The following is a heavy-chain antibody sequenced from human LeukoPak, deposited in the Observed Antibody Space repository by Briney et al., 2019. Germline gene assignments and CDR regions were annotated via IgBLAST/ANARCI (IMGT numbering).Heavy chain of an antibody. CDR3: ARCRARGYSYGYHY. CDR1: GVSFSNYY. J-gene: IGHJ4*02. V-gene: IGHV4-34*01. Sequence: SETLSLTCGVYGVSFSNYYWSWIRQPPGKGLEWIGEIEHNGNPNYNPSLKSRVTISVDTSKNQFSLKLSSVTAADTAVYYCARCRARGYSYGYHYWGQGTLVTVSS. D-gene: IGHD5-18*01. CDR2: IEHNGNP.